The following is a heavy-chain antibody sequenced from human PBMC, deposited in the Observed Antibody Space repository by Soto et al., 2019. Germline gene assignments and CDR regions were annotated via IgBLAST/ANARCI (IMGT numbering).Heavy chain of an antibody. CDR2: IYYSGST. Sequence: PSETLSLTCTVSGGSISSGGYYWSWIRQHPGKGLEWIGYIYYSGSTYSNPSLKSRVTILVDTSKNQFSLKLSSVTAADTAVYYCARGDVLRYFDCDAFDIWGQGTMVTVSS. D-gene: IGHD3-9*01. V-gene: IGHV4-31*03. CDR3: ARGDVLRYFDCDAFDI. CDR1: GGSISSGGYY. J-gene: IGHJ3*02.